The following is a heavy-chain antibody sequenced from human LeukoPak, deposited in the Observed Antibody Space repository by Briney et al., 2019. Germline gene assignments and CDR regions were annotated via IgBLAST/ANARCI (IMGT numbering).Heavy chain of an antibody. Sequence: RGESLKISCRGSGYSFNTYWIGWVRQMPGKGLEWMGIIYPGDSDTRYSPSFRGQVTKSADKSINTAYLQWSSLKASDTAMYFCARRQGCSTSSCPPDSWGQGTLVTVSS. CDR2: IYPGDSDT. CDR3: ARRQGCSTSSCPPDS. D-gene: IGHD2-2*01. V-gene: IGHV5-51*01. J-gene: IGHJ4*02. CDR1: GYSFNTYW.